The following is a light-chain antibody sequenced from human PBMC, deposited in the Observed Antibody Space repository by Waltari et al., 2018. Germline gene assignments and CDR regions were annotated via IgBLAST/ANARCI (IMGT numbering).Light chain of an antibody. CDR3: QQYGSSPWT. V-gene: IGKV3-20*01. J-gene: IGKJ1*01. Sequence: IVLTQSPDTLSLSPGARATLSCRASQSVSNNFLAWYQQKPGQAPRLLISGADDRASGIPDRFSGSGSGTDFTLTISRLEPEDFAVYHCQQYGSSPWTFGQGTKVEVE. CDR1: QSVSNNF. CDR2: GAD.